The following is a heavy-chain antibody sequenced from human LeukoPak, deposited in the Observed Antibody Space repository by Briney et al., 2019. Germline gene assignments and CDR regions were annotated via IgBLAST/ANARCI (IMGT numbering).Heavy chain of an antibody. Sequence: ASVKVSCKASGYTFTSYDINWVRQAAGQGLEWMGWMNPNSGNTGYAQKFQGRVTVTSDTSISTAYMQLSGLRSDDTAVYFCARDRYYGSGSADVWGKGTTVTISS. CDR1: GYTFTSYD. D-gene: IGHD3-10*01. CDR2: MNPNSGNT. J-gene: IGHJ6*04. V-gene: IGHV1-8*02. CDR3: ARDRYYGSGSADV.